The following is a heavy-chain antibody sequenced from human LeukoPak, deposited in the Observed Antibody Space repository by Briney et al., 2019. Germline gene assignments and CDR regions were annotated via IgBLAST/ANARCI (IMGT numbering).Heavy chain of an antibody. CDR3: ARDRGERGYYDFLSDPSDHDAFDI. CDR1: GYSFTSYW. D-gene: IGHD3-3*01. Sequence: GESLKISCKGSGYSFTSYWIGWVRQMPGKSLEWMGIIYPGDSDTRYSPSFQGQVTISADKSISTAYLQWSSLKASDTAMYYCARDRGERGYYDFLSDPSDHDAFDIWGQGTMVTVSS. V-gene: IGHV5-51*01. J-gene: IGHJ3*02. CDR2: IYPGDSDT.